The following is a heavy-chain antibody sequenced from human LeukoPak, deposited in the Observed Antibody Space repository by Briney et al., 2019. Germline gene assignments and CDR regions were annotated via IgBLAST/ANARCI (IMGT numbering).Heavy chain of an antibody. CDR1: GFTFSSYG. CDR3: ARVVVPAAMGGMDV. D-gene: IGHD2-2*01. J-gene: IGHJ6*02. Sequence: GGSLRLSCAASGFTFSSYGMHWVRQAPGRGLEWVAVIWYDGSNKYYADSVKGRFTISRDNSKNTLYLQMNSLRAEDTAVYYCARVVVPAAMGGMDVWGQGTTVTVSS. CDR2: IWYDGSNK. V-gene: IGHV3-33*01.